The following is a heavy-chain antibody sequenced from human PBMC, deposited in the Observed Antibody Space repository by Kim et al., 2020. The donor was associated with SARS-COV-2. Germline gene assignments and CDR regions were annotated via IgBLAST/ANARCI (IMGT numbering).Heavy chain of an antibody. J-gene: IGHJ5*02. Sequence: GGSLRLSCAASGFTFSSYSMNWVRQAPGKGLEWVSSISSSSTYIYYADSLKGRFTISRDNAKNSLYLQMNSLRAEDTAVYYCAREAGGDISGTFDPWGQGTLVTVAS. CDR1: GFTFSSYS. V-gene: IGHV3-21*01. D-gene: IGHD3-10*01. CDR3: AREAGGDISGTFDP. CDR2: ISSSSTYI.